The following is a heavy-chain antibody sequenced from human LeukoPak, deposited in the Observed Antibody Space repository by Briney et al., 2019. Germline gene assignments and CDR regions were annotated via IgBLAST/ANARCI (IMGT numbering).Heavy chain of an antibody. J-gene: IGHJ3*02. CDR1: GGSISSYY. V-gene: IGHV4-59*01. Sequence: SETLSLTCTVSGGSISSYYWSWIRQPPGKGLEWIGYIYYSGSTNYNPPLKSRVTISVDTSKNQFSLKLSSVTAADTAVYYCARDSLFDFWSGTGGTHAFDIWGQGTMVTVSS. CDR3: ARDSLFDFWSGTGGTHAFDI. D-gene: IGHD3-3*01. CDR2: IYYSGST.